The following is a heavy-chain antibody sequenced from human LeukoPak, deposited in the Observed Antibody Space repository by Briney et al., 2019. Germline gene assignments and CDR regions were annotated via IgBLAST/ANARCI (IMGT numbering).Heavy chain of an antibody. Sequence: PGGSLRLSCVASGFTFSSYWMYWVRQAPGKGLVWVSRINSDGSSTSNADSVKGRFTISRDNAKNTLYLQMNSLRAEDTAVYYCARDGYNYYMDVWGKGTTVTVSS. CDR3: ARDGYNYYMDV. V-gene: IGHV3-74*01. J-gene: IGHJ6*03. CDR1: GFTFSSYW. CDR2: INSDGSST.